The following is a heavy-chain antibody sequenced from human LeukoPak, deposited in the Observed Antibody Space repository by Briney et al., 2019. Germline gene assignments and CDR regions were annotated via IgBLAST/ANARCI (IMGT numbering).Heavy chain of an antibody. CDR1: GFTFSSYG. Sequence: GGSLRLSCAASGFTFSSYGMHWVRQAPGKGLEWVAFIRYDGSNKYYADSVKGRFTISRDNSKNTLYLQMNSLRAEDTAVYYCAKDFSAAAGDFDYWGQGTLVTVSS. CDR2: IRYDGSNK. J-gene: IGHJ4*02. CDR3: AKDFSAAAGDFDY. V-gene: IGHV3-30*02. D-gene: IGHD6-13*01.